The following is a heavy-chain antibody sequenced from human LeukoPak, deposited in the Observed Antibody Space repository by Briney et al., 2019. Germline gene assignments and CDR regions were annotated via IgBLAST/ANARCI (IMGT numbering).Heavy chain of an antibody. CDR1: RCTFTRYG. CDR2: FDAYNGNT. J-gene: IGHJ4*02. D-gene: IGHD3-22*01. V-gene: IGHV1-8*02. Sequence: ASVSDSRMASRCTFTRYGIMCVRRAAGHRLGGLGWFDAYNGNTNYAQKLQGRVSMTRNTYISTVYMEMRSLRSEDTAIYYCARGLITTNFDSWGQGDLVTVSS. CDR3: ARGLITTNFDS.